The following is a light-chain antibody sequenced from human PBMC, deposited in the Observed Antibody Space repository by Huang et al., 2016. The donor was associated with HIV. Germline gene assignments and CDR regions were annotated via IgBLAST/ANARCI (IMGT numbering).Light chain of an antibody. CDR2: GAS. CDR1: QNINSN. V-gene: IGKV3-15*01. J-gene: IGKJ2*01. Sequence: EIVMTQSPATLSVSPGERATLSCRASQNINSNLAWYQQRPGQAPRLLIYGASTRATGIPARFSGSGSETDFTLTISSLQSEDFAVYYCQQYNDWPPYTFGQGTKLEIK. CDR3: QQYNDWPPYT.